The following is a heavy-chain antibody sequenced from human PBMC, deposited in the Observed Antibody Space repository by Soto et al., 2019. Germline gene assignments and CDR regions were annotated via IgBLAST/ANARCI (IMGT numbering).Heavy chain of an antibody. CDR1: GFTFSDYY. CDR3: ARTFDTAMVPPDY. CDR2: ISSSGSST. Sequence: GGSLRLSCATSGFTFSDYYMSWIRQAPGKGLELVSYISSSGSSTYHADSVEGRFTISRDNAKSSLYLQMNSLGAEDTAVYYCARTFDTAMVPPDYWGQGTLVTVSS. J-gene: IGHJ4*02. V-gene: IGHV3-11*04. D-gene: IGHD5-18*01.